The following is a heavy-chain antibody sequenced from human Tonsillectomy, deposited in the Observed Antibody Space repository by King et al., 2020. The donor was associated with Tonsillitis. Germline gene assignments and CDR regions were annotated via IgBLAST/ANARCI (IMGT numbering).Heavy chain of an antibody. D-gene: IGHD1-26*01. CDR1: GFTFSSYE. V-gene: IGHV3-48*03. CDR2: ISSSGSTI. Sequence: VQLVESGGGLVQPGGSLRLSCAASGFTFSSYEMNWVRQAPGKGLEWVSYISSSGSTIYYADSVKGRFTISRDNVKNSLYLQMNSLRAEDTAVYYCAREGYGRVTPPASYYYYYYMDVWGKGTTVTVSS. CDR3: AREGYGRVTPPASYYYYYYMDV. J-gene: IGHJ6*03.